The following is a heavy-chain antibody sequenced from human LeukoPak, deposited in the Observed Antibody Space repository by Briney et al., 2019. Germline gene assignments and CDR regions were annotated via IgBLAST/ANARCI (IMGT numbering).Heavy chain of an antibody. Sequence: PSETLSLTCTVFGDSISSSSYYWGWIRQPPGKGLEWIGSIYYSGSTYYNPSLKSRVAISVDTSKNHFSLNLISMTAADTAVYYCARHCSGNSCYFAFDVWGQGTMVTVSS. CDR2: IYYSGST. V-gene: IGHV4-39*01. CDR1: GDSISSSSYY. D-gene: IGHD2-15*01. J-gene: IGHJ3*01. CDR3: ARHCSGNSCYFAFDV.